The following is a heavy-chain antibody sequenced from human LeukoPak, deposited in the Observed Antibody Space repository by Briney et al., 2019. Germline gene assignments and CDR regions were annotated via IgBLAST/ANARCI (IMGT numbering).Heavy chain of an antibody. V-gene: IGHV3-30-3*01. D-gene: IGHD2-21*02. CDR2: ISYDGSNK. Sequence: GGSLRLSCAASGFIFSSYAMHWVRQAPGKGLEWVAVISYDGSNKYYADSVKGRFTISRDNSKKTLYLQMNSLRAEDTAVYYCAREEYGDVYFDYWGQGTLVTVSS. CDR1: GFIFSSYA. CDR3: AREEYGDVYFDY. J-gene: IGHJ4*02.